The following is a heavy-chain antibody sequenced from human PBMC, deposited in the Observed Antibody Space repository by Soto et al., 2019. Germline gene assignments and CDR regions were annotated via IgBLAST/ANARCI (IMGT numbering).Heavy chain of an antibody. Sequence: QVQLQESGPGLVKPSQTLSLTCTVSGGSISSGGYYWSWIRQHPGKGLEWIGYIYYSGSTYYNPSLKRRVTISVDTSKNQFSLKLSSVTAADTAVYYCARGLDSTWDAFDIWGQGTMVTVSS. D-gene: IGHD2-2*01. V-gene: IGHV4-31*03. CDR2: IYYSGST. CDR1: GGSISSGGYY. CDR3: ARGLDSTWDAFDI. J-gene: IGHJ3*02.